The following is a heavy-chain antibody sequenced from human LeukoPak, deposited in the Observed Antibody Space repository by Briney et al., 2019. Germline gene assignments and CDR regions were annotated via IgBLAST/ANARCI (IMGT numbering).Heavy chain of an antibody. CDR2: ISYSGNT. Sequence: SETLSLTCTVSGGSISSSTYYWGWIRQPPGKGLEWIGSISYSGNTYYNPSLKSRVTISVDTSKNQFSLKLTSVTAADTAVYYCARGYSYGYAYYYDSSGYYFDNWGQGTLVTVSS. CDR3: ARGYSYGYAYYYDSSGYYFDN. CDR1: GGSISSSTYY. V-gene: IGHV4-39*01. D-gene: IGHD3-22*01. J-gene: IGHJ4*02.